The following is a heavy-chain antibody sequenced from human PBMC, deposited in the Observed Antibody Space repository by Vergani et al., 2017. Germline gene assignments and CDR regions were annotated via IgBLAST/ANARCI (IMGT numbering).Heavy chain of an antibody. D-gene: IGHD3-22*01. J-gene: IGHJ4*02. V-gene: IGHV4-31*03. Sequence: QVQLQESGPGLVKPSQTLYLTCTVSGGSISSGGYYWSWIRQHPGKGLEWIGYIYYSGSTYYNPSLKRRVTISVDTSKNQFSLKLSSVTAADTAVYYCARDRRDSSGHFDYWGQGTLVTVSS. CDR3: ARDRRDSSGHFDY. CDR2: IYYSGST. CDR1: GGSISSGGYY.